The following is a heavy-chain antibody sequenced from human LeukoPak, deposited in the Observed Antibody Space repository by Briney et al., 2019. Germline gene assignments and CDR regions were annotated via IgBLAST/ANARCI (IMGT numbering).Heavy chain of an antibody. CDR3: ARDRGYCSSTSCLTYYYYYYGMDV. Sequence: GGSLRLSCAASGFTFSSYAMSWVRQAPGKGLEWVSAINSAGSTYYGDSVRGRFTISRDNAKNSLYLQMNSLRAEDTAVYYCARDRGYCSSTSCLTYYYYYYGMDVWGQGTTVTVSS. D-gene: IGHD2-2*01. J-gene: IGHJ6*02. CDR2: INSAGST. CDR1: GFTFSSYA. V-gene: IGHV3-23*01.